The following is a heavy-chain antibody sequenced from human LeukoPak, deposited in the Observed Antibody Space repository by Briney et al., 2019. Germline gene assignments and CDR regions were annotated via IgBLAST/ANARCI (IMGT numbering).Heavy chain of an antibody. Sequence: GGSLRLSCAASGFTFSSYAMSWVRQAPGKGLEWVSSISSSSSYIYYADSVKGRFTISRDNAKNSLYLQMNSLRAEDTAVYYCARDTGGYDFADYWGQGTLVTVSS. CDR1: GFTFSSYA. V-gene: IGHV3-21*01. D-gene: IGHD5-12*01. CDR3: ARDTGGYDFADY. CDR2: ISSSSSYI. J-gene: IGHJ4*02.